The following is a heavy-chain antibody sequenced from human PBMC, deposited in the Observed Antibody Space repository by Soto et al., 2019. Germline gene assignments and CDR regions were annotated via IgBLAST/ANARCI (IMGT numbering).Heavy chain of an antibody. Sequence: QVQLQESGPGLVKPSQTLSLTCAVSGGSISSGGAYYWSWIRQSPGKGLEWIGYIHYSGSTYYKWSPKGRVTMSVDTCKNRFSLKVSSVTAADTAVDYCVRCPRGLGNFDYWGQGTLVTVSS. CDR2: IHYSGST. V-gene: IGHV4-30-4*01. CDR1: GGSISSGGAYY. CDR3: VRCPRGLGNFDY. J-gene: IGHJ4*02. D-gene: IGHD3-10*01.